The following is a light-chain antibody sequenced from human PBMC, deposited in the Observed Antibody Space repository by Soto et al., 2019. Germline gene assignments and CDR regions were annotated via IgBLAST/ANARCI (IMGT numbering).Light chain of an antibody. Sequence: VLSLSPGTVSLSTGVEATLSSRASQSVSSNYLAWYQQKPGQAPRLLIYGASSRATGIPDRFSGSGSGTDFTLTISRLEPEDFAVYYCQQYGSPPWTFGQRSIVDI. CDR2: GAS. V-gene: IGKV3-20*01. J-gene: IGKJ1*01. CDR3: QQYGSPPWT. CDR1: QSVSSNY.